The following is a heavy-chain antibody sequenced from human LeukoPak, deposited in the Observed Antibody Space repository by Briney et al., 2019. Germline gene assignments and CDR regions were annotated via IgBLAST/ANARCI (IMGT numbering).Heavy chain of an antibody. V-gene: IGHV3-11*01. Sequence: PRGPLRLSCAASGFTFSDYEMGWIRQAPGKGLEWVSYISNSGSDIYYAESVKGRFTISRDNAENSLYLQMTSLRADDTAVYYCARGNYDYGWGNFRKGSFDNWGQGSLVTVSS. CDR3: ARGNYDYGWGNFRKGSFDN. CDR2: ISNSGSDI. D-gene: IGHD3-16*01. CDR1: GFTFSDYE. J-gene: IGHJ4*02.